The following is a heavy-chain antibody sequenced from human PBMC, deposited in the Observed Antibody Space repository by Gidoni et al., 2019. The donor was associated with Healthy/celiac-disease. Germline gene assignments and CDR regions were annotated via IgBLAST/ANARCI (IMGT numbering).Heavy chain of an antibody. V-gene: IGHV3-48*03. CDR1: GFAFSSYE. CDR2: SSSSGSTI. CDR3: ARDMVDTMIVVARGAFDI. D-gene: IGHD3-22*01. Sequence: EVQLVESGGGLVQPGGSMRLYCAASGFAFSSYEMNWVRQAPGKGLEWVSYSSSSGSTIYYADSVKGRFTISRDNAKNSLYLQMNSLIAEDTAVYYCARDMVDTMIVVARGAFDIWGQGTMVTVSS. J-gene: IGHJ3*02.